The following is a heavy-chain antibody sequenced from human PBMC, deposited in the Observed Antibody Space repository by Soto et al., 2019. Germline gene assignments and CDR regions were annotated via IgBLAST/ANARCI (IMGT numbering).Heavy chain of an antibody. CDR2: INPSGGST. V-gene: IGHV1-46*01. CDR1: GYTFTSYY. J-gene: IGHJ6*02. D-gene: IGHD2-2*02. Sequence: ASVQVSFKASGYTFTSYYMHWLRQAPGQGLEWMGIINPSGGSTSYAQKFQGRVTMTRDTSTSTVYMELSSLRSEDTAVYYCARVYRGYCSSTSCYKYGMDVWGQGTTVTVSS. CDR3: ARVYRGYCSSTSCYKYGMDV.